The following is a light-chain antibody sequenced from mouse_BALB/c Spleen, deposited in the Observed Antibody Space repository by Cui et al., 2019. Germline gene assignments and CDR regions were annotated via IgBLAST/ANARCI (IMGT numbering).Light chain of an antibody. V-gene: IGKV10-94*01. CDR2: YTS. J-gene: IGKJ5*01. Sequence: DLQMPDSTFSLSASLGDRVTISCSASQGISNYLNWYQQKPDGTVKLLIYYTSSLQSGVPSRFSGSGSGTDYSLTISNLEPEDMATYYCQQYSKLPLTFGAGTKLELK. CDR3: QQYSKLPLT. CDR1: QGISNY.